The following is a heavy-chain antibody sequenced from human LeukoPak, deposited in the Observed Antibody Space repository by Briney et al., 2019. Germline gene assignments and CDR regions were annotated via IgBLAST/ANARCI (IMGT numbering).Heavy chain of an antibody. D-gene: IGHD2-15*01. J-gene: IGHJ1*01. CDR1: GFTFDDYG. V-gene: IGHV3-15*01. CDR2: IRSQTTGGTT. Sequence: GGSLRLSCAASGFTFDDYGMSWVRQAPGKGLEWVGRIRSQTTGGTTDFAAPVKGRFSISRDDSKNSLYLQMNSLTSEDTAVYYCAHGSAQYYEYWGQGTLVTVSS. CDR3: AHGSAQYYEY.